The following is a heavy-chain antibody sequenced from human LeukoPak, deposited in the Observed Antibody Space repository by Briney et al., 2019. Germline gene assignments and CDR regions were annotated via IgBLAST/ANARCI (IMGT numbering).Heavy chain of an antibody. Sequence: GGSLRLSCAASGFTVSSNYMSWVRQAPGKGLEWVSVIYSGGSTYYADSVKGRFTISRDNSKNTLYLQMNSLRAEDTAVYYCTRSIVVPAAYDYWGQGTLLTVSS. CDR2: IYSGGST. D-gene: IGHD2-2*01. V-gene: IGHV3-66*01. CDR1: GFTVSSNY. CDR3: TRSIVVPAAYDY. J-gene: IGHJ4*02.